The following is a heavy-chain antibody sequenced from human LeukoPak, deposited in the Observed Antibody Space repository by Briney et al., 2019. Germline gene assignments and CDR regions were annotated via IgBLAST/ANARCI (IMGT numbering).Heavy chain of an antibody. CDR1: GFTFNSCC. CDR3: ATWGDTTAEYFQR. Sequence: PGGSLRLSCVVSGFTFNSCCMNWVRQAPGKGLEWVAHINPDGRDTYYVDSVKGRFTISRDNAQNSMYLQMNSLRVEDTAVYYCATWGDTTAEYFQRWGQGTLVTVSS. V-gene: IGHV3-7*01. D-gene: IGHD2-21*02. J-gene: IGHJ1*01. CDR2: INPDGRDT.